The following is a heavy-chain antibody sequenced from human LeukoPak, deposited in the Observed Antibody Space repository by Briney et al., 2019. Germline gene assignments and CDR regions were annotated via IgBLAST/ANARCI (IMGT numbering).Heavy chain of an antibody. V-gene: IGHV4-39*07. CDR3: ARVDSGTYYMPFDY. CDR2: IYYSGST. Sequence: SETLSLTCTVSGGSISSSYYYWGWIRQPPGKGLEWIGSIYYSGSTYYNPSLKSRVTISVDTSKKQFSLNLSSVTVADTAVYYCARVDSGTYYMPFDYWGQGTLVTVSS. CDR1: GGSISSSYYY. J-gene: IGHJ4*02. D-gene: IGHD1-26*01.